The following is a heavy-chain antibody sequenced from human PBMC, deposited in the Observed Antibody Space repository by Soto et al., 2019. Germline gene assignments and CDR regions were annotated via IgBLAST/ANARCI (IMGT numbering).Heavy chain of an antibody. Sequence: QVQLVQSGAEVKKPGYSVKVSCKASGGTFSSYAIDWVRQAPGQGLEWMGGIIPILGTADYAQKFQGRVTITADESTSTAYMELSSLRSEDTAVYYCARGQTGGGWGYYFDYWGQGTLVTVSS. CDR1: GGTFSSYA. CDR3: ARGQTGGGWGYYFDY. V-gene: IGHV1-69*11. J-gene: IGHJ4*02. CDR2: IIPILGTA. D-gene: IGHD3-16*01.